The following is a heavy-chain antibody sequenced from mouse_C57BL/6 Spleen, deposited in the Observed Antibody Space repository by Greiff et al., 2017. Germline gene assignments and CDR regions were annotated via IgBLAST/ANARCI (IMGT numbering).Heavy chain of an antibody. J-gene: IGHJ1*03. CDR3: ARGDGNRYFDV. V-gene: IGHV1-4*01. Sequence: QVQLQQSGAELARPGASVKMSCKASGYTFTSYTMHWVKQRPGQGLEWIGYINPSSGYTKYNQKFKDKATLTADKSSSTAYMQLSSLTSEDSAVYYCARGDGNRYFDVWGTGTTVTVSS. D-gene: IGHD2-1*01. CDR2: INPSSGYT. CDR1: GYTFTSYT.